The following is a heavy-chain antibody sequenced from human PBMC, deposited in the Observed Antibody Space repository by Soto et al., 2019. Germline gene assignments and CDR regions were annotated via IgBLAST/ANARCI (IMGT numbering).Heavy chain of an antibody. J-gene: IGHJ4*02. V-gene: IGHV2-5*02. CDR1: GFSLTTSGVG. Sequence: QITLNESGPTQVKPRQTLTLTCTFSGFSLTTSGVGVGWIRQSPGKAPEWLALIYWDDDKRYSPSLKSRLTITKDTSKNQVVLTVADLDPEDTATYYCAHRVLRTVFGLVTTTAIYFDFWGQGTPVAVSS. D-gene: IGHD3-3*01. CDR3: AHRVLRTVFGLVTTTAIYFDF. CDR2: IYWDDDK.